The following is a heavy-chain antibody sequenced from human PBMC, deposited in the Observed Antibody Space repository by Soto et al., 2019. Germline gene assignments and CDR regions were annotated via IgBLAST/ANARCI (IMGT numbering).Heavy chain of an antibody. J-gene: IGHJ4*02. CDR1: GFTFSGYS. Sequence: EVQLVESGGGLVQPGGSLRLSCAASGFTFSGYSLNWVRQAPGKGLEWVSYISGTSSTIYYADSVEGRFTISRDNAKNSLYLQMNSLRAEDTAVYYYARDRAEDYWGQGTLVTVSS. CDR2: ISGTSSTI. CDR3: ARDRAEDY. V-gene: IGHV3-48*01.